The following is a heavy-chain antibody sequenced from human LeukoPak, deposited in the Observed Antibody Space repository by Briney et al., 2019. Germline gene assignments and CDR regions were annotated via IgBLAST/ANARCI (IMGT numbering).Heavy chain of an antibody. J-gene: IGHJ4*02. CDR1: GFTFSNAW. CDR2: LKSKTDGGTT. Sequence: GGSLRLSCAASGFTFSNAWMSWVRQAPGKGLEWVGRLKSKTDGGTTDYAAPVKGRFTISRDDSKNTLYLQMNSLKTEDTAVYYCTTPVQGGYPREGYWGQGTLVTVSS. D-gene: IGHD3-22*01. CDR3: TTPVQGGYPREGY. V-gene: IGHV3-15*01.